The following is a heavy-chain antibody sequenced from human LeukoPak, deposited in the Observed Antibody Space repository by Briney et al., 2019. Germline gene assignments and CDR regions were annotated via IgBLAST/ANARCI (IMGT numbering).Heavy chain of an antibody. J-gene: IGHJ4*02. D-gene: IGHD6-13*01. CDR3: AKDEAAAGPYYFDY. Sequence: GGSLRLSCAASGFTFSTYAMSWVRQAPGKGLEWVAFIRYDGSNKYYADSVKGRFTISRDNSKNTLYLQMNSLRAEDTAVYYCAKDEAAAGPYYFDYWGQGTLVTVSS. V-gene: IGHV3-30*02. CDR2: IRYDGSNK. CDR1: GFTFSTYA.